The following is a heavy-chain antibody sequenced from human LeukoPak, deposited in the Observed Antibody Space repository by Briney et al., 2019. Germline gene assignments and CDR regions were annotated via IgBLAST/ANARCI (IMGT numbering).Heavy chain of an antibody. CDR3: ARGPPDWGYDY. V-gene: IGHV1-8*01. Sequence: ASVKVSCKASGYTFTSYDFNWVRQATGQRPERMGWMSPNSGDTGYAQKFQDRVTMTRNTSISTAYMELSSLRSDDTAVYYCARGPPDWGYDYWGPGTLVTVSS. J-gene: IGHJ4*02. D-gene: IGHD7-27*01. CDR1: GYTFTSYD. CDR2: MSPNSGDT.